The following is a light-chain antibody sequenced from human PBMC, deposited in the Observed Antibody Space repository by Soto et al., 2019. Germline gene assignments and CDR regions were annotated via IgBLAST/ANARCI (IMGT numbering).Light chain of an antibody. CDR2: KAT. J-gene: IGKJ1*01. Sequence: DIQMTQSPSTLSASVGDRVTITCRASQSITTWLAWYQQKPGKAPKLLIYKATNLQSGVPSRFSGSGSGTQFTLTISSLQSEDFAVYYCQQYNNWPPWTFGQGTKVDI. CDR1: QSITTW. CDR3: QQYNNWPPWT. V-gene: IGKV1-5*03.